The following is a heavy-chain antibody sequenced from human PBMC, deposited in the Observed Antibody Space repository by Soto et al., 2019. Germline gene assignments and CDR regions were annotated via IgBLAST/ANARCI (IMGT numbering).Heavy chain of an antibody. CDR3: AADRSGIAVAAFDY. D-gene: IGHD6-19*01. CDR2: IVVGSGNT. V-gene: IGHV1-58*01. J-gene: IGHJ4*02. CDR1: GFTFTSSA. Sequence: QMQLVQSGPEVKKPGTSVKVSCKASGFTFTSSAVQWVRQARGQRLEWIGWIVVGSGNTNYAQKFQERVTITRDMYTSTAYMELSSLRSEDTAVYYCAADRSGIAVAAFDYWGQGTLVTVSS.